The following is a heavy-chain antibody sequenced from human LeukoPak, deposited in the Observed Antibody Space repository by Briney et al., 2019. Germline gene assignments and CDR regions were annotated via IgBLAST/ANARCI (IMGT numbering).Heavy chain of an antibody. CDR1: RGSISSSSHY. D-gene: IGHD6-13*01. V-gene: IGHV4-39*01. Sequence: SETLSLTCTVSRGSISSSSHYWGWIRLPPGKGLEWLGCIYYSGSTYYNPSLKSRVTISVDTSKNQFSLKLSSVTAADTAVYYCARQGSSSWYDPHYCDYWGQGTLVTVSS. J-gene: IGHJ4*02. CDR2: IYYSGST. CDR3: ARQGSSSWYDPHYCDY.